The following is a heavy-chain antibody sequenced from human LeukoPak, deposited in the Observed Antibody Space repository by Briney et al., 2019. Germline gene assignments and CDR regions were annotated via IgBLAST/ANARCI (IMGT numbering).Heavy chain of an antibody. CDR1: GGTFSSYA. CDR3: ARDIVATINYYYYGMDV. V-gene: IGHV1-69*06. Sequence: SVKVSCKASGGTFSSYAISWVRQAPGQGLEWMGGIIPIFGTANYAQKFQGRVTITADKSTSTAYMELSSLRSEDTAVYYCARDIVATINYYYYGMDVWGKGTTVTVSS. D-gene: IGHD5-12*01. CDR2: IIPIFGTA. J-gene: IGHJ6*04.